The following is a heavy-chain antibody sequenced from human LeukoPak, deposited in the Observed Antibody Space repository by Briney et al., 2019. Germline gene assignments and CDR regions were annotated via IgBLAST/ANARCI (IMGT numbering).Heavy chain of an antibody. V-gene: IGHV1-24*01. CDR3: ASQVRGVSDAFDI. CDR2: FDPEDGET. CDR1: GYTLTELS. D-gene: IGHD3-10*01. Sequence: ASVKVSCKVSGYTLTELSMHWVRQAPAKGLEWMGGFDPEDGETIYAQKFQGRVTMTEDTSTDTAYMELSSLRSEDTAVYYCASQVRGVSDAFDIWGQGTMVTVSS. J-gene: IGHJ3*02.